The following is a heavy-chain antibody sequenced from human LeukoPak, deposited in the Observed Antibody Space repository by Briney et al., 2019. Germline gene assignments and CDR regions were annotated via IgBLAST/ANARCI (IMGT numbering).Heavy chain of an antibody. Sequence: GESLKISCKGSGYSFTSYWIGWVRQMPGKGLEWMGIIYPGDSDTRYSTSFQGQVTISADKSISTAYLQWSSLKASDTAMYYCARLFGSRSWGYYMDVWGKGTTVTVSS. J-gene: IGHJ6*03. D-gene: IGHD6-13*01. V-gene: IGHV5-51*01. CDR3: ARLFGSRSWGYYMDV. CDR2: IYPGDSDT. CDR1: GYSFTSYW.